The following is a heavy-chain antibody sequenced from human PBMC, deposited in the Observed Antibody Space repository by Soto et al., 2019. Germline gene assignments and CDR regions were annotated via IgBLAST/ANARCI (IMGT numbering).Heavy chain of an antibody. V-gene: IGHV3-30*18. D-gene: IGHD2-21*01. CDR3: AKDSNYGGPLDY. CDR2: ISYDGSNK. Sequence: QVQLVESGGGVVQPGRSLRLSCAASGFTFSSYGMPWVRQAPGKGLEWVAVISYDGSNKYYADSVKGRFTISRDNSKNTLYLQMNSLRAEDTAVYYCAKDSNYGGPLDYWGQGTLVTVSS. CDR1: GFTFSSYG. J-gene: IGHJ4*02.